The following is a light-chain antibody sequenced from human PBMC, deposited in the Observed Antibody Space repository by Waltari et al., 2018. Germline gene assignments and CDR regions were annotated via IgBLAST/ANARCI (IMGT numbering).Light chain of an antibody. J-gene: IGKJ4*01. CDR3: QQFHSYPVT. CDR1: QDITTS. Sequence: DIQMTQSPSTLSASVGDRAPITCRASQDITTSLAWYQQKPGKAPKVLIYRTSNLKSGVSSRFSGSGSGTEFTLTINSLQPDDFATYYCQQFHSYPVTLGGGTKVEIK. CDR2: RTS. V-gene: IGKV1-5*03.